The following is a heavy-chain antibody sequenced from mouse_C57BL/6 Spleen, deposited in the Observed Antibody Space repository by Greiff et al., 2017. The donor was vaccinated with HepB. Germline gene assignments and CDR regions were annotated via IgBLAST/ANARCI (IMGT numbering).Heavy chain of an antibody. Sequence: EVQLVESGGGLVKPGGSLKLSCAASGFTFSSYTMSWIRQTPEKRLEWVATISGGGGNTYYPDSVKGRFTISRDNAKNTLYLQMSSLRSEDTALYYCARDGSYWYFDVWGTGTTVTVSS. CDR3: ARDGSYWYFDV. CDR2: ISGGGGNT. CDR1: GFTFSSYT. J-gene: IGHJ1*03. V-gene: IGHV5-9*01.